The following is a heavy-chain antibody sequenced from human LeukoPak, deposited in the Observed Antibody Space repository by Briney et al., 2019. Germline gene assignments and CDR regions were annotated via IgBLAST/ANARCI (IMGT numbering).Heavy chain of an antibody. J-gene: IGHJ4*02. V-gene: IGHV1-8*01. CDR1: RYTFSSYV. CDR3: ARGSGPIDY. Sequence: EAAVKVSSMDSRYTFSSYVVNWVRQATGQGGEWLGWITPKSGNKGHSQEFQGSVTMTRNTYISTAYMELSSLRSEDTAVYYCARGSGPIDYWGQGTLVTVSS. CDR2: ITPKSGNK. D-gene: IGHD3-10*01.